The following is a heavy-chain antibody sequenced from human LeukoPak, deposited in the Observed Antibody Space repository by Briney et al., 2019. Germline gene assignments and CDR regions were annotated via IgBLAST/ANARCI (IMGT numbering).Heavy chain of an antibody. CDR1: GFTFSSYG. V-gene: IGHV3-23*01. CDR2: ISGSAYNT. J-gene: IGHJ4*02. Sequence: GGSLRLSCAASGFTFSSYGMSWVRQAPGKGLEWVSTISGSAYNTYYTDSVKGRFTISRDNSKNTLHLQMDSLRAEDTAIYYCTKDRRQWVVPYFDSWGQGTVVTVSS. CDR3: TKDRRQWVVPYFDS. D-gene: IGHD6-19*01.